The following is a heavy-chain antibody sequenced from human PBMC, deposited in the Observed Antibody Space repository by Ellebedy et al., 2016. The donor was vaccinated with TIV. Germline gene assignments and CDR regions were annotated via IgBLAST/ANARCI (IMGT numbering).Heavy chain of an antibody. CDR2: ISAYNGNT. D-gene: IGHD6-19*01. Sequence: ASVKVSXXASGYTFTSYGISWVRQAPGQGLEWMGWISAYNGNTNYVQKFQSRVTMTTDSSTSTAYMELRSLRSDDTAVYFCARDNAYSSGYYPDYWGQGTLVTVSS. CDR3: ARDNAYSSGYYPDY. V-gene: IGHV1-18*01. J-gene: IGHJ4*02. CDR1: GYTFTSYG.